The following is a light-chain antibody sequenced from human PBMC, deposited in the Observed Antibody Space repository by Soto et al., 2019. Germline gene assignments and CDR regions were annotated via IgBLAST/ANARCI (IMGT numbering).Light chain of an antibody. CDR1: QSVSSSD. Sequence: EIVLTQSPGTLSLSPGERATLSCRASQSVSSSDLAWYQQKPGQAPRLLIYGASSRATGSPDRFSGSGSGTDFTLTISRLEPEAFSVYYCQQYCRTFGQGTKVEIK. V-gene: IGKV3-20*01. CDR3: QQYCRT. CDR2: GAS. J-gene: IGKJ1*01.